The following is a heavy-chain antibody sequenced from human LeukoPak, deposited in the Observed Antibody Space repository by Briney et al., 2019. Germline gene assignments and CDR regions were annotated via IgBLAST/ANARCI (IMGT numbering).Heavy chain of an antibody. CDR1: GYRFTSYW. CDR2: IYPGDSGT. D-gene: IGHD3-22*01. J-gene: IGHJ1*01. V-gene: IGHV5-51*01. Sequence: GESLNISWKGSGYRFTSYWIGWVRQMPGKGLEWMGIIYPGDSGTGYSPSFQGQVTISAVKSFSTTYLQWSSLKASDTAMYYCARPDYYDSSGYGSYFQHWGQGTLVTVSS. CDR3: ARPDYYDSSGYGSYFQH.